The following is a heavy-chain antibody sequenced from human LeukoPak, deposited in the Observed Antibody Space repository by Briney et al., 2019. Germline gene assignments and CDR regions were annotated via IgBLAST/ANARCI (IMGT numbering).Heavy chain of an antibody. CDR3: ASWPVGWYGEDS. CDR1: GFTFSSYN. Sequence: GGSLRLSCAASGFTFSSYNMNWVRQAPGKGLEWVSYISSSSSTIYYADSVTGRFTVSRDNAKNSLYLQLNSLRVEDTAVYYCASWPVGWYGEDSWGQGTLVTVSS. D-gene: IGHD6-19*01. J-gene: IGHJ4*02. CDR2: ISSSSSTI. V-gene: IGHV3-48*04.